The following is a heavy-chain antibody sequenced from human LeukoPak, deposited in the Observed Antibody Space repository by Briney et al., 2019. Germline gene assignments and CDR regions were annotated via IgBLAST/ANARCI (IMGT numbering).Heavy chain of an antibody. J-gene: IGHJ4*02. CDR3: ARDRGVTMVRGVIDSFDY. D-gene: IGHD3-10*01. Sequence: KFQGRVTITRDTSASIAHMKLSSLRSEDTAVYYCARDRGVTMVRGVIDSFDYWGQGTLVTVSS. V-gene: IGHV1-3*01.